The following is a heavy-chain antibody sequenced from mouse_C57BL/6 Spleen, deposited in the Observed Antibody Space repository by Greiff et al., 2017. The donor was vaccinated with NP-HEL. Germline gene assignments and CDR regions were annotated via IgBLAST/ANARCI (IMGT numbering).Heavy chain of an antibody. CDR3: TRLLRFPYYFDY. J-gene: IGHJ2*01. CDR2: IDPENGDT. CDR1: GFNIKDDY. D-gene: IGHD1-1*01. Sequence: VQLKQSGAELVRPGASVKLSCTASGFNIKDDYMHWVKQRPEQGLEWIGWIDPENGDTEYASKFQGKATITADTSSNTAYLQLSSLTSEDTAVYYCTRLLRFPYYFDYWGQGTTLTVSS. V-gene: IGHV14-4*01.